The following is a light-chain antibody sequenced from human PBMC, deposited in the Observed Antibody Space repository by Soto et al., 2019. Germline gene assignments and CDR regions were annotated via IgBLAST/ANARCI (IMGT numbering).Light chain of an antibody. V-gene: IGKV1-5*01. CDR1: QNINNC. J-gene: IGKJ2*01. CDR2: GAS. CDR3: QRYDGY. Sequence: DTQMTQSPSTLSASVGDTVTITCRARQNINNCLAWYQQKPEKVPKLLIYGASTLEAGVPSRFSGSRSGTEFTLTLNSLQPDDFATYYCQRYDGYFGQGTKLEIK.